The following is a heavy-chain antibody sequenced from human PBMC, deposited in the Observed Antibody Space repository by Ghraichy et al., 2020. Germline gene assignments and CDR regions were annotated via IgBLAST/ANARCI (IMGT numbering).Heavy chain of an antibody. V-gene: IGHV3-7*03. Sequence: GGSLRLSCAASGFTFSSYWMSWVRQAPGKGLEWVANIKQDGSEKYYVDSVKGRFTISRDNAKNSLYLQMNSLRAEDTAVYYCARDDSETYSYGYSRYYYYGMDVWGQGTTVTVSS. D-gene: IGHD5-18*01. CDR2: IKQDGSEK. CDR1: GFTFSSYW. J-gene: IGHJ6*02. CDR3: ARDDSETYSYGYSRYYYYGMDV.